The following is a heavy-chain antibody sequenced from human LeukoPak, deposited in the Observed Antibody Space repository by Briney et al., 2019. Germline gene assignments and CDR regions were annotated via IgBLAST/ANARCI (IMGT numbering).Heavy chain of an antibody. Sequence: PSQTLSLTCTVSGGSISSGGYYWSWIRQHPGKGLEWIGYIYYSGSTYYNPSLKSRVTISVDTSKNQFSLKLSSVTAADTAVYYCARQRGSGTYSAYYFDSWGQGTLVTVSS. D-gene: IGHD3-10*01. V-gene: IGHV4-31*03. J-gene: IGHJ4*02. CDR1: GGSISSGGYY. CDR2: IYYSGST. CDR3: ARQRGSGTYSAYYFDS.